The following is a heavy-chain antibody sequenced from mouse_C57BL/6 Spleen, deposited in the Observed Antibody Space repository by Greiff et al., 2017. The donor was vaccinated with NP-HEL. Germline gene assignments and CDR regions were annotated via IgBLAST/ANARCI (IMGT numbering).Heavy chain of an antibody. D-gene: IGHD1-1*01. V-gene: IGHV1-15*01. J-gene: IGHJ2*01. Sequence: VQLQQSGAELVRPGASVTLSCKASGYTFTDYEMHWVKQTPVHGLEWIGAIDPETGGTAYNQKFKGKAILTADKSSSTAYMELRSLTSEDSAVYYCTRRDYYGSREVDYWGQGTTLTVSS. CDR1: GYTFTDYE. CDR2: IDPETGGT. CDR3: TRRDYYGSREVDY.